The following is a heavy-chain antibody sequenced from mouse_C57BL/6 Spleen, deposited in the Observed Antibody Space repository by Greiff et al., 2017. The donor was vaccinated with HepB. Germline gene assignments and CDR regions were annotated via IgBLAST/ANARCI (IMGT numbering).Heavy chain of an antibody. CDR3: ARSGDYDPSYWYFDV. Sequence: QVQLKQSGAELVRPGTSVKVSCKASGYAFTNYLIEWVKQRPGQGLEWIGVINPGSGGTNYNEKFKCKATLTADKSSRTAYMQLSSLTSEDSAVYFCARSGDYDPSYWYFDVWGTGTTVTVSS. CDR1: GYAFTNYL. D-gene: IGHD2-4*01. J-gene: IGHJ1*03. CDR2: INPGSGGT. V-gene: IGHV1-54*01.